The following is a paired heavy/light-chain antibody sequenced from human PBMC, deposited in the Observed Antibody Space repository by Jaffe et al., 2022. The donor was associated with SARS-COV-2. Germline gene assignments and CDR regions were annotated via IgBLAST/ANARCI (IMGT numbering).Heavy chain of an antibody. D-gene: IGHD3-10*01. CDR2: IMPFFGTT. V-gene: IGHV1-69*01. Sequence: QVQLVQSGAEVKKPGSSVKVSCKAFGGTFSDYAVSWVRQAPGQGLEWVGGIMPFFGTTNYAQKFQGRVTVSADESTNTVYMELSSLRSEDTAVYFCARGVRLDYYYYSVDVWGKGTTVTVSS. CDR3: ARGVRLDYYYYSVDV. J-gene: IGHJ6*04. CDR1: GGTFSDYA.
Light chain of an antibody. Sequence: SSELTQDPAVSVALGQTVRITCQGDSLRNYYAGWYQQKPGQAPRLVIYDKDKRPSGIPDRFSGSRSGDTASLTITGAQAEDEADYYCNSRNNSSHHHVLFGGGTKLTVL. J-gene: IGLJ2*01. CDR3: NSRNNSSHHHVL. V-gene: IGLV3-19*01. CDR2: DKD. CDR1: SLRNYY.